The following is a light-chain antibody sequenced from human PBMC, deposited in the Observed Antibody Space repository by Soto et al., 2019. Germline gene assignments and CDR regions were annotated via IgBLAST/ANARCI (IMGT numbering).Light chain of an antibody. CDR3: QQYGTSGT. CDR2: GAS. J-gene: IGKJ1*01. V-gene: IGKV3-20*01. CDR1: QSVSNNY. Sequence: EIVLTQSPGTLSLSPGERATLSCRASQSVSNNYLAWYQQKPGQAPRLLIYGASNRATGIPDRFSGSGYGTAFTLTISRLEPEDFAVYYCQQYGTSGTFGQGTKVDIK.